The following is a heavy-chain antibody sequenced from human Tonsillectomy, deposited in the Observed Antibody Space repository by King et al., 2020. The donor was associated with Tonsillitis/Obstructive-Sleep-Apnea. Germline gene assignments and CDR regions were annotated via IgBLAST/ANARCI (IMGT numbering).Heavy chain of an antibody. V-gene: IGHV4-39*01. CDR3: ARHAHDTSYYYYMDV. Sequence: LQLQESGPGLVKPSETLSLTCTVSLGSVSSSVYYWGWIRQPPGKGLEWIGSIYYDGTTYYHPSLQSRVTISVDTSKNQFSLRLNSVTAADTAVYYCARHAHDTSYYYYMDVWGKGTTVTVSS. J-gene: IGHJ6*03. CDR2: IYYDGTT. D-gene: IGHD2-2*01. CDR1: LGSVSSSVYY.